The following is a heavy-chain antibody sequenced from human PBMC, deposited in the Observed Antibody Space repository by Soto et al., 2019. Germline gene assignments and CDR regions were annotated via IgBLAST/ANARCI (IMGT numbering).Heavy chain of an antibody. CDR1: GFTFSSYS. J-gene: IGHJ4*02. CDR3: ARNKGGSGSYYTG. D-gene: IGHD3-10*01. CDR2: ISSSSSYI. Sequence: GGSLRLSCAASGFTFSSYSMNWVRQAPGKGLEWVSSISSSSSYIYYADSVKGRFTISRDNAKNSLYLQMNSLRAEDTAVYYCARNKGGSGSYYTGWGQGTLVTVSS. V-gene: IGHV3-21*01.